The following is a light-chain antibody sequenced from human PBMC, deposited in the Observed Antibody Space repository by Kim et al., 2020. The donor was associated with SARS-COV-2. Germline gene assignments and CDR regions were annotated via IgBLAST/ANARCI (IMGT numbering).Light chain of an antibody. CDR3: QQYGSSPNT. CDR2: GAS. J-gene: IGKJ5*01. CDR1: QSVSSSY. Sequence: EIVLTQSPGTLSLSPGERVTLSCRASQSVSSSYLAWYQQKPGQAPRLLIYGASSRATGIPDRFSGSGFGTDFTLTISRLEPEDFAVYYCQQYGSSPNTFGQGTRREI. V-gene: IGKV3-20*01.